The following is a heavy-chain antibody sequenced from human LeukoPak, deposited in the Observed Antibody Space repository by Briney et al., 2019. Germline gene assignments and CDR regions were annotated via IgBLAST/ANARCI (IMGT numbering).Heavy chain of an antibody. CDR1: GFTFSSYN. Sequence: GGSLRLSCAASGFTFSSYNMNWVRQAPGKGLEWVSSISFSSTYIYYADSVKGRFTISRDNAKNSLYLQMNSLRAEDTAVYYCAKDSAKKYDDYWGQGTLVTVSS. J-gene: IGHJ4*02. CDR2: ISFSSTYI. CDR3: AKDSAKKYDDY. V-gene: IGHV3-21*04. D-gene: IGHD2/OR15-2a*01.